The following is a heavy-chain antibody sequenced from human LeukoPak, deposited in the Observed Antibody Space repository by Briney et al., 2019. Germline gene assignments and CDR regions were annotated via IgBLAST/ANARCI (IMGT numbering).Heavy chain of an antibody. J-gene: IGHJ4*02. D-gene: IGHD4-17*01. CDR2: INGNNDNP. CDR1: GYTFSNFG. V-gene: IGHV1-18*01. CDR3: ARDGPDYGDYVNFDY. Sequence: ASVTVSCKASGYTFSNFGISWVRQAPGQGLEWMGWINGNNDNPNYGQKFQGRFTMATDSSTSTAYMQLRNLRSDDTAVYYCARDGPDYGDYVNFDYWGQGTLVTVSS.